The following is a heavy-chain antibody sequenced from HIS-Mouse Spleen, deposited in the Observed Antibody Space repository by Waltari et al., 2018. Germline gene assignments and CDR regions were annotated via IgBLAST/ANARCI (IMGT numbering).Heavy chain of an antibody. CDR1: GWSVSGYY. CDR3: ARVNSSFDY. Sequence: QVQLQQWGAGLLKPSETLSLTCAVYGWSVSGYYGSWIRHPPGKGLEWIGEINHSGSTNYNPSLKSRVTISVDTSKNQFSLKLSSVTAADTAVYYCARVNSSFDYWGQGTLVTVSS. CDR2: INHSGST. V-gene: IGHV4-34*01. J-gene: IGHJ4*02. D-gene: IGHD6-13*01.